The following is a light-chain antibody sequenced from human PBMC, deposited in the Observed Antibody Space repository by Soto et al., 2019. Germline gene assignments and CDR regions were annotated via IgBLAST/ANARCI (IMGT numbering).Light chain of an antibody. Sequence: DIVMTQSPLSLPVTPGEPASISCRSSQSLLYSNGYNYVDWYLQKPGQPPQLLIFLGSSRASGVPDRFNGSGSGTDFTLRITTVEAEDVGVYYCMQVLQPPLTFGGGTKLEIK. J-gene: IGKJ4*01. CDR3: MQVLQPPLT. CDR1: QSLLYSNGYNY. V-gene: IGKV2-28*01. CDR2: LGS.